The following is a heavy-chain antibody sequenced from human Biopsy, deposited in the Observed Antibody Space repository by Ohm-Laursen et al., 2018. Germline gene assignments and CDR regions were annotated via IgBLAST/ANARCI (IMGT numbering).Heavy chain of an antibody. V-gene: IGHV4-59*12. CDR2: ISYNERT. CDR3: VREPKTGTAEAWYFDL. Sequence: TLSLTCSVSGGSIISYYWTWIRQPPGKGLEWIGHISYNERTHYNPSLTSRLAISFDTSNNRISLQLRSVSVADTAVYYCVREPKTGTAEAWYFDLWGRGSPVTVPS. CDR1: GGSIISYY. D-gene: IGHD3-9*01. J-gene: IGHJ2*01.